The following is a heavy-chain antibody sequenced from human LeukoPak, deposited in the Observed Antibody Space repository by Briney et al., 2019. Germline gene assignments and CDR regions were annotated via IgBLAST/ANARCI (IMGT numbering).Heavy chain of an antibody. CDR1: GGSISSGGYY. CDR3: ARELVGATPIFDY. Sequence: SETLSLTCTVSGGSISSGGYYWSWIRQHPGKGLEWIGYIYYSGSTYYNPSLKSRVTISVDTSKNQFSLKLSSVTAADTAVYYCARELVGATPIFDYWGQGTLVTVPS. J-gene: IGHJ4*02. D-gene: IGHD1-26*01. CDR2: IYYSGST. V-gene: IGHV4-31*03.